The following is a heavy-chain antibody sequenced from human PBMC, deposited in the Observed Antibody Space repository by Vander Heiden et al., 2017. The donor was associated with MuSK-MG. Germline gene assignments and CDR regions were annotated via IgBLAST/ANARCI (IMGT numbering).Heavy chain of an antibody. Sequence: EVQLLESGGGLVQPGGSLRLSCAASGFTFSSYPMSWVRQAPGKGLEWVSAISGSGGTTYYADSVKGRFTISRDNSKNTLYLQMNSLRAEDTAVYYCAKGLGTSMVRPPFDDWGQGTLVTVSS. D-gene: IGHD5-18*01. CDR1: GFTFSSYP. CDR3: AKGLGTSMVRPPFDD. V-gene: IGHV3-23*01. CDR2: ISGSGGTT. J-gene: IGHJ4*02.